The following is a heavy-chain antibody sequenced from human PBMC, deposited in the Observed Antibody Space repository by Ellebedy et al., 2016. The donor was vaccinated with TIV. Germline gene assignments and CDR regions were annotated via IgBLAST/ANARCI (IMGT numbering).Heavy chain of an antibody. V-gene: IGHV3-11*04. D-gene: IGHD3-22*01. CDR3: ASVYYYDSSGYSG. CDR1: GFTFSDYY. J-gene: IGHJ4*02. Sequence: GGSLRLSCAASGFTFSDYYMSWIRQAPGKGLEWVSYISSSGSTIYYADSVKGRFTISRDNAKNSLYLQMNSLRAEDTAVYYCASVYYYDSSGYSGWGQGTLVTVSS. CDR2: ISSSGSTI.